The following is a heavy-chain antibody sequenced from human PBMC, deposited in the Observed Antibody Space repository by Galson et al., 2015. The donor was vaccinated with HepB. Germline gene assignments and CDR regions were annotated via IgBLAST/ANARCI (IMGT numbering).Heavy chain of an antibody. CDR3: ATNTPAAVMRASGMDV. CDR1: GSILSSYS. V-gene: IGHV3-21*01. Sequence: SLRLSCAASGSILSSYSMNWVRQAPGKGLEWVSSMSSSTNYIYYADSVKGRFTVSIDNAKNSLFLQMNSLRAEDTAVYYCATNTPAAVMRASGMDVRGQGTAVTASS. J-gene: IGHJ6*02. D-gene: IGHD2-2*01. CDR2: MSSSTNYI.